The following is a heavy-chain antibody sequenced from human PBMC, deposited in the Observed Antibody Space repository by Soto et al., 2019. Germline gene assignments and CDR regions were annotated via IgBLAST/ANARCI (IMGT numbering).Heavy chain of an antibody. V-gene: IGHV3-23*01. CDR1: GFTFSSYA. CDR2: ISGSGGST. J-gene: IGHJ4*02. Sequence: EVQLLESGGGLVQPGGSLRLSCAASGFTFSSYAMSWVRQAPGKGLEWVSAISGSGGSTYYADSVKGRFTISRDNSKNTLKLQGNSRRAEDTAVYYCAKDLGLSSTSGWPPEGFAYCVRGTLVTV. D-gene: IGHD3-3*01. CDR3: AKDLGLSSTSGWPPEGFAY.